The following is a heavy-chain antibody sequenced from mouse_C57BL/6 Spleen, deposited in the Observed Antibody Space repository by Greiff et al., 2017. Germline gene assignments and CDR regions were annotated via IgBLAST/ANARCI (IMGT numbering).Heavy chain of an antibody. Sequence: QVQLKQSGAELARPGASVKLSCKASGYTFTSYGISWVKQRTGQGLEWIGEIYPRSGNTYYNEKLKGKATLTADKSSSTAYMELRSLTSEDSAVYFCADYSNYYAMDYWGQGTSVTVSS. CDR3: ADYSNYYAMDY. D-gene: IGHD2-5*01. CDR2: IYPRSGNT. J-gene: IGHJ4*01. V-gene: IGHV1-81*01. CDR1: GYTFTSYG.